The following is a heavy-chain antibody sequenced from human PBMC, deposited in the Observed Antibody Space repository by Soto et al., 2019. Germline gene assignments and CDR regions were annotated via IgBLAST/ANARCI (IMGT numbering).Heavy chain of an antibody. V-gene: IGHV1-18*04. D-gene: IGHD3-10*01. CDR1: GYTFTSYG. CDR3: ASSSGIGEPSLDY. J-gene: IGHJ4*02. Sequence: GASVKVSCKASGYTFTSYGIRWVRQAPGQGLEWMGWVSTYNGNTNYAQKVQGRVTMTTDTSTSTAYMELRSLKLYDTAVNHCASSSGIGEPSLDYWGRGTLVAASS. CDR2: VSTYNGNT.